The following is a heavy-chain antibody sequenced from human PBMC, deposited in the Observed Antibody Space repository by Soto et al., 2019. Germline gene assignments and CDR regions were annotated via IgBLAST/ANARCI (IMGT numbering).Heavy chain of an antibody. J-gene: IGHJ4*02. D-gene: IGHD3-3*01. CDR2: ISAYNGNT. CDR1: GYTFTSYG. Sequence: QVQLVQSGAEVKKPGASVKVSCKASGYTFTSYGISWVRQAPGQGLERMGWISAYNGNTNYAQKLQGRVTMTTDTATSTAYMELRSLRSDDTAVYYCARGGYDFWSGYYLEFGYWGQGTLVTVSS. V-gene: IGHV1-18*01. CDR3: ARGGYDFWSGYYLEFGY.